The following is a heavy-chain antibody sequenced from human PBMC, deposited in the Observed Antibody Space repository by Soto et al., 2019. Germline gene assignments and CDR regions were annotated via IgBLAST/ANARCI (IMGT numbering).Heavy chain of an antibody. Sequence: EAQLLESGGGLVQPGGSLRLSCTASGFTFRDYAMTWVRQAPGKGLECVSGIYGSGGGIQYADSVKGRFTISRDNYRNTLKLQMNSLRDEDTAVYYCAKDLVSGDGLWLMDEWGQGTPVTVSP. D-gene: IGHD2-21*02. V-gene: IGHV3-23*01. J-gene: IGHJ4*02. CDR2: IYGSGGGI. CDR1: GFTFRDYA. CDR3: AKDLVSGDGLWLMDE.